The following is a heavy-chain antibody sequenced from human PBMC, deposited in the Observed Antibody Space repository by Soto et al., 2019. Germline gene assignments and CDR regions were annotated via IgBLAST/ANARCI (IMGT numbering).Heavy chain of an antibody. V-gene: IGHV3-21*01. CDR2: ISSSSSYI. Sequence: EVQLVESGGGLVKPGGSLRLSCAASGFTFSSYSMNWVRQAPGKGLEWVSSISSSSSYIYYADSVKGRFTISRDNAKNSLYLQMNSLRAEDTAVYYCARGTVATIPYYYYMDVWGKGTTVTVSS. CDR1: GFTFSSYS. J-gene: IGHJ6*03. CDR3: ARGTVATIPYYYYMDV. D-gene: IGHD5-12*01.